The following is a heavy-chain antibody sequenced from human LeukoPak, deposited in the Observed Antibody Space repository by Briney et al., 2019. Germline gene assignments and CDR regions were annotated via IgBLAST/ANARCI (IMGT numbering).Heavy chain of an antibody. CDR3: ARDRTSSWYSPTPPFDY. CDR1: GYTFTSYG. CDR2: ISAYNGNT. D-gene: IGHD6-13*01. V-gene: IGHV1-18*01. J-gene: IGHJ4*02. Sequence: GASVKVSCKASGYTFTSYGISWVRQALGQGLEWMGWISAYNGNTNYAQKLQGRVTMTTDTSTSTAYMELRSLTSDDTAVYYCARDRTSSWYSPTPPFDYWGQGTLVTVSS.